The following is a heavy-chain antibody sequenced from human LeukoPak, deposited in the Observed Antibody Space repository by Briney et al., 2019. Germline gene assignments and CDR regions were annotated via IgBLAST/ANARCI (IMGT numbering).Heavy chain of an antibody. D-gene: IGHD3-22*01. V-gene: IGHV4-39*01. CDR2: IYYSGST. CDR3: ARPVPNYYDSNTAFDI. J-gene: IGHJ3*02. Sequence: SETLSLTCTVSGGSIGTYSWNWIRQPPGKGLEWIGSIYYSGSTYYNPSLKSRVTISVDTSKNQFSLKLSSVTAADTAVYYCARPVPNYYDSNTAFDIWGQGTMVTVSS. CDR1: GGSIGTYS.